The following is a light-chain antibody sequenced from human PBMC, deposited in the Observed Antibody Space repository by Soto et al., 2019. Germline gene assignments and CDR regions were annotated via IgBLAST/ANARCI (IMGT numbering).Light chain of an antibody. CDR1: SSNIGAGYD. CDR2: GNS. CDR3: QSYDSSLSGVV. J-gene: IGLJ2*01. Sequence: QSVLTQPPSVSGAPGQRVTISCTGSSSNIGAGYDVHWYQQLPGTAPKLLIYGNSNRPSGVPDRFSGSKSGTSASLAITGLQAEDEADYYRQSYDSSLSGVVFGGRTKLTVL. V-gene: IGLV1-40*01.